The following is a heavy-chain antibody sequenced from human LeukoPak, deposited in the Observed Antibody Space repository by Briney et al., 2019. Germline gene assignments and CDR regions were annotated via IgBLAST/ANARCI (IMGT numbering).Heavy chain of an antibody. V-gene: IGHV1-18*01. CDR1: GYTFTSYG. CDR3: ARSGSGLVVVVADQGYFDY. J-gene: IGHJ4*02. D-gene: IGHD2-15*01. CDR2: ISAYNGNT. Sequence: ASVKVSCKASGYTFTSYGISWVRQAPGQGLEWMGWISAYNGNTNYAQKLQGRVTMTTDTSTSTAYMELRSLRSDDTAVYYCARSGSGLVVVVADQGYFDYWGQGTLVTVSS.